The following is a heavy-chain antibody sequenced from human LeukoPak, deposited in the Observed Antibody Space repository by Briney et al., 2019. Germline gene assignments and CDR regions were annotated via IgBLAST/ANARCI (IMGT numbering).Heavy chain of an antibody. V-gene: IGHV3-21*01. D-gene: IGHD2-15*01. CDR1: GFTFSSYS. Sequence: GGSLRLSCAASGFTFSSYSMNWVRQAPGKGLEWVSPISSSSSYIYYADSVKGRFTISSDNSKNTLFLQMNTLTVEDTAVYYCARNPAKGVATYFDYWGQGTLVTVSS. CDR3: ARNPAKGVATYFDY. CDR2: ISSSSSYI. J-gene: IGHJ4*02.